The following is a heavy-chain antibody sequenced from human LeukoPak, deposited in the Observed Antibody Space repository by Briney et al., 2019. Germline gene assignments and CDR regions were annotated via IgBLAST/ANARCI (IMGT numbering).Heavy chain of an antibody. V-gene: IGHV4-39*07. Sequence: SETLSLTCTVSGGSISSSSYYWGWIRQPPGKGLEWIGSIYYSGSTYYNPSLKSRVTISVDTSKNQSSLKLSSVTAADTAVYYCARELGYCSSTSCYGGGNFDYWGQGTLVTVSS. CDR3: ARELGYCSSTSCYGGGNFDY. D-gene: IGHD2-2*01. CDR2: IYYSGST. CDR1: GGSISSSSYY. J-gene: IGHJ4*02.